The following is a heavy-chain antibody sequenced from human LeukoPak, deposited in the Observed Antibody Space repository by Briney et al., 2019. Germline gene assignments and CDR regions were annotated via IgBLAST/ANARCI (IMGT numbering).Heavy chain of an antibody. CDR3: AKYAVVGTPFFDY. CDR1: GFTFSSHA. D-gene: IGHD2-15*01. CDR2: ISDSGDST. J-gene: IGHJ4*02. V-gene: IGHV3-23*01. Sequence: PGGSPRLSCAASGFTFSSHAMSWVRQAPGKGLEWVSAISDSGDSTYYADSVKGRFTISKDNSKNTLYLQMSSLRAEDTAVYYCAKYAVVGTPFFDYWGQGTLVTISS.